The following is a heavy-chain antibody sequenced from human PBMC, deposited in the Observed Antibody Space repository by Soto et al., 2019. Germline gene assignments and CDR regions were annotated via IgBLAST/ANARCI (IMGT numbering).Heavy chain of an antibody. J-gene: IGHJ4*02. CDR3: ARDQGFRAAMVTYFDY. CDR1: GGSISSSNW. D-gene: IGHD5-18*01. V-gene: IGHV4-4*02. CDR2: IYHSGST. Sequence: QVQLQESGPGLVKPSGTLSLTCAVSGGSISSSNWWSWVRQPPGKGLEWIGEIYHSGSTNYNPSLTSRVTISVDKSQHQFSLQLSSVTAADTALYYCARDQGFRAAMVTYFDYWGQGTLVTVSS.